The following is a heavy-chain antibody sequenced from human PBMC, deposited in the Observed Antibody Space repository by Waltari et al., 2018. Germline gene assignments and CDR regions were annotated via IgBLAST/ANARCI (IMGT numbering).Heavy chain of an antibody. V-gene: IGHV3-74*03. CDR1: GFTFTTYW. J-gene: IGHJ4*02. D-gene: IGHD1-26*01. Sequence: EVRLVESGGGLVPPGGSLRLSCAASGFTFTTYWIHWVRHAPGKGLVWVAYVNNEGTHTAYVDAVKGRFTASRDNAKNTLYLQMNSLRVEDTAVYYCARGGLAGATPDYWGQGTLVTVSS. CDR2: VNNEGTHT. CDR3: ARGGLAGATPDY.